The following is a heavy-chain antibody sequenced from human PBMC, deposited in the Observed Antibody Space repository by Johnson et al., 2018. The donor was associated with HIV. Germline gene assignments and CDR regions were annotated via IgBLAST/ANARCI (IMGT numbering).Heavy chain of an antibody. CDR2: ISYDGSNK. CDR1: GFTFSSYA. D-gene: IGHD4-17*01. J-gene: IGHJ3*02. V-gene: IGHV3-30*14. CDR3: ARKEHGDYVFGNAFDI. Sequence: QVQLVESGGGVVQPGRSLRLSCAASGFTFSSYAIHWVRQAPGNGLEWVAGISYDGSNKYYADSVKGRFTISRDNSKNTLYLQMGSLRAEDTAVYYCARKEHGDYVFGNAFDIWGQGTMVTVSS.